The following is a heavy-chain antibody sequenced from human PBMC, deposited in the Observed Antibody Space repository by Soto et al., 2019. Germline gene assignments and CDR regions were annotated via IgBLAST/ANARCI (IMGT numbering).Heavy chain of an antibody. CDR2: IIPVFRTP. V-gene: IGHV1-69*12. D-gene: IGHD3-3*02. CDR1: GGTFSNSA. Sequence: QVRLVQSGAEIKKPGSSMKVSCKASGGTFSNSAISWVRQAPGQGLEWVGGIIPVFRTPDYAQKFQGRVTITAEESTSTAYMELSSLRSEDTAVYYCARDKDRPELGGNYYYAVDVWGQGTTVTVSS. J-gene: IGHJ6*02. CDR3: ARDKDRPELGGNYYYAVDV.